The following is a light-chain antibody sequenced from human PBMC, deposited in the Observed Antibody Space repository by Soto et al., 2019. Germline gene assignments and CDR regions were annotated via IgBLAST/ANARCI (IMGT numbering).Light chain of an antibody. V-gene: IGLV2-14*01. Sequence: QSALTQPASVSGSPGQSITISCTGTSSDVGGHNYVSWYQQHPGTAPKLMIYEVTNRPSGVSNRFSGAKSGNTASLTIYGLQAEVEADSYCSSYTSSTTIVVVVCGGSKLTV. CDR3: SSYTSSTTIVVV. CDR1: SSDVGGHNY. J-gene: IGLJ2*01. CDR2: EVT.